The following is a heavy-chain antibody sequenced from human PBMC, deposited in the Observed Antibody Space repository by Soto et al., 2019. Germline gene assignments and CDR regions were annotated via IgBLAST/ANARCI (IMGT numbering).Heavy chain of an antibody. CDR2: IYYSGSS. V-gene: IGHV4-30-4*01. J-gene: IGHJ4*02. D-gene: IGHD3-16*01. CDR1: GGSITSGDYY. CDR3: ARDTWGLNRREY. Sequence: QVQLQESGPGLVRPSQTLSLTCTVSGGSITSGDYYWSWIHQPPGKGLEWIGYIYYSGSSYYNPSLESRVTISIDTSKNQFSLKVSSVTVADTAVYYCARDTWGLNRREYWGQGTLVTVSS.